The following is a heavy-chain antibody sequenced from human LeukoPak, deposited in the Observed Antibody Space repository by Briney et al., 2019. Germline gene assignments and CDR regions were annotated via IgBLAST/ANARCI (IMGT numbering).Heavy chain of an antibody. J-gene: IGHJ6*03. D-gene: IGHD3-3*01. CDR2: ISYDGSNK. Sequence: GGSLRLSCAVSGFTFNSYWMTWVRQAPGKGLEWVAVISYDGSNKYYADSVKGRFTISRDNSKNTLYLQMNSLRAEDTAVYYCARDHQDYDFWSGYSPLYYYYYYMDVWGKGTTVTVSS. V-gene: IGHV3-30*03. CDR1: GFTFNSYW. CDR3: ARDHQDYDFWSGYSPLYYYYYYMDV.